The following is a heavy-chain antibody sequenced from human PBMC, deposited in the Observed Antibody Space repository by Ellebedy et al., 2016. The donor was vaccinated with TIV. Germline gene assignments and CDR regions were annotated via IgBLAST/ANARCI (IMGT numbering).Heavy chain of an antibody. CDR1: GFNFTSYW. CDR3: TRWRNYGDYGDY. D-gene: IGHD4-17*01. J-gene: IGHJ4*02. Sequence: GGSLRLSXTASGFNFTSYWMTWVRQVPGKGLEWVANIKEDGSQQNYVDSVKGRFTISRDNAKNSLFLQIDSLRVDDTAVYYCTRWRNYGDYGDYWGQGTLVTVSS. CDR2: IKEDGSQQ. V-gene: IGHV3-7*01.